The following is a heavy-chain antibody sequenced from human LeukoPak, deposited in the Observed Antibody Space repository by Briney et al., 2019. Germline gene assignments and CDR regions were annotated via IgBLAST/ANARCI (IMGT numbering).Heavy chain of an antibody. Sequence: GESLKISCKGSGYSFTSYWIGWVRQMPGKGLEWMGVMYPGDSDTRYSPSFQGQATISVDRSISTAYLQWSSLKASDTAMYYCARLGWELSDGRLDPWGQGTLVIVSS. CDR2: MYPGDSDT. CDR3: ARLGWELSDGRLDP. J-gene: IGHJ5*02. V-gene: IGHV5-51*01. D-gene: IGHD1-26*01. CDR1: GYSFTSYW.